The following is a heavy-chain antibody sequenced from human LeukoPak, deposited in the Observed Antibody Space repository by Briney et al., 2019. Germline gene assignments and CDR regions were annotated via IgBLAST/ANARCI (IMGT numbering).Heavy chain of an antibody. V-gene: IGHV4-4*07. J-gene: IGHJ6*03. CDR3: ARDRGSSSVGYCYMDV. Sequence: SETLSLTCTVSGGSISSYYRSWIRQPAGKGLEWIGRIYTSGSTNYNPSLKSRVTMSVDTSKNQFSLKLSSVTAADTAVYYCARDRGSSSVGYCYMDVWGKGTTVTVSS. D-gene: IGHD6-6*01. CDR2: IYTSGST. CDR1: GGSISSYY.